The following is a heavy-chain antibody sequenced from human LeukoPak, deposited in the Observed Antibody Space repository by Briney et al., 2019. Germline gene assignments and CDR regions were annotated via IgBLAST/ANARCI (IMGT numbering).Heavy chain of an antibody. CDR3: VRDLVAGTTTGAFDI. Sequence: GGSLRLSCAASGFTFDDYGMSWVRQAPGKGLEWVSGINWNGGSTGYADSVKGRFTISRDNAKNSLYLQMNSLRAEDTALYYCVRDLVAGTTTGAFDIWGQGTMVTVSS. J-gene: IGHJ3*02. CDR1: GFTFDDYG. V-gene: IGHV3-20*04. CDR2: INWNGGST. D-gene: IGHD6-19*01.